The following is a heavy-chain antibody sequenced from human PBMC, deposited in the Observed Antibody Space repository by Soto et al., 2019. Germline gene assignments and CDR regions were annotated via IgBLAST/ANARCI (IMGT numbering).Heavy chain of an antibody. J-gene: IGHJ4*02. CDR1: GATFTSYG. Sequence: QVQLVQSGAEVKEPGASVKVSCMASGATFTSYGFNWVRQAPGQGLEWMGWISGYNGDTHYAQNFQVRVTMTIDTSTSTAYMELRSLRSDDTAVYYCARGTIFGLVSFDYWGQGTLVTVSS. V-gene: IGHV1-18*01. CDR2: ISGYNGDT. CDR3: ARGTIFGLVSFDY. D-gene: IGHD3-3*02.